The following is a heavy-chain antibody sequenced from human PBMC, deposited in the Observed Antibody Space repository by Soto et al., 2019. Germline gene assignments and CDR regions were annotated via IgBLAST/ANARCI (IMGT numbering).Heavy chain of an antibody. D-gene: IGHD2-15*01. CDR3: AKGDCSGGRCYRGFDY. V-gene: IGHV3-23*01. J-gene: IGHJ4*02. Sequence: GGSLRLSCAASGFTFSSYDMNWARQAPGKGLEWVSGVSASGSITSYADSAKGRFTISRDNAKNTVFLQMTGLGAEDTAVYFCAKGDCSGGRCYRGFDYWGQGTLVTVSS. CDR1: GFTFSSYD. CDR2: VSASGSIT.